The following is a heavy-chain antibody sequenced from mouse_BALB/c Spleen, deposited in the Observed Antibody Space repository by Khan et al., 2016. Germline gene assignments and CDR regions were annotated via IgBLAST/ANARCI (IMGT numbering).Heavy chain of an antibody. CDR2: INSGSGGT. J-gene: IGHJ3*01. Sequence: QVQLQQSGAELVRPGTSVKVSCKASGYAFTNYLIEWVKQRPGQGLEWIGVINSGSGGTNYNEKFKGKATLTADKSSSTAYMQLSSLTSDDSAVYFCARLPAWFAYWGQGTLVTVSA. CDR3: ARLPAWFAY. CDR1: GYAFTNYL. V-gene: IGHV1-54*01.